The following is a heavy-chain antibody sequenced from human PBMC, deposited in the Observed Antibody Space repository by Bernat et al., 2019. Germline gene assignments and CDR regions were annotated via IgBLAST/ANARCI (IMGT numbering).Heavy chain of an antibody. D-gene: IGHD3-10*01. CDR3: ARGDPILLWF. J-gene: IGHJ4*02. CDR1: GGSFSGYY. CDR2: INHSGST. Sequence: QVQLQQWGAGLLKPSETLSFTCAVYGGSFSGYYWSWIRQPPGQGLEWMGEINHSGSTNYNPSLKSRVTISVDTSKNQFSLKLSSVTAADTAVYYCARGDPILLWFGGQGTLVTVSS. V-gene: IGHV4-34*01.